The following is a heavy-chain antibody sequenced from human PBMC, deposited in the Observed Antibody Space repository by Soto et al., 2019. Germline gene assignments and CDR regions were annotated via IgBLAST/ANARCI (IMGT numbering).Heavy chain of an antibody. D-gene: IGHD1-26*01. V-gene: IGHV3-30*09. CDR3: ASEKEPGATGLVYFQH. Sequence: LVESGGGVVQPGRSLTLSCAASGFTFSSFAMHWVRQSPRKGLEWLSVVSFDGGVKFYADSVKGRFAISRDNSENTVYLQMNSLSPDDTALYYCASEKEPGATGLVYFQHWGQGTLVTVSS. CDR2: VSFDGGVK. J-gene: IGHJ1*01. CDR1: GFTFSSFA.